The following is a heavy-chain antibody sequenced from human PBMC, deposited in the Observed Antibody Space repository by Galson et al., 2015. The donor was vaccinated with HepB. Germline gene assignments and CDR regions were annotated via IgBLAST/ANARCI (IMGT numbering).Heavy chain of an antibody. Sequence: SLRLSCAASGFTFSSYWMSWVRQAPGKGLEWVANIKQDGSEKYYVDSVKGRFTISRDNAKNSLYLQMNSLRAEDTAVYYCARIRYGSGSYYYYYYMDVWGKGTTVTVSS. CDR1: GFTFSSYW. V-gene: IGHV3-7*01. CDR3: ARIRYGSGSYYYYYYMDV. CDR2: IKQDGSEK. J-gene: IGHJ6*03. D-gene: IGHD3-10*01.